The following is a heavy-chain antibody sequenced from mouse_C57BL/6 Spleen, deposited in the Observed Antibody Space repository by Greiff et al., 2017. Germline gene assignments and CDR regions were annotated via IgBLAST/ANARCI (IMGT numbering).Heavy chain of an antibody. CDR3: ANSNYFDY. D-gene: IGHD2-5*01. J-gene: IGHJ2*01. V-gene: IGHV1-50*01. Sequence: VQLQQPGAELVKPGASVKLSCKASGYTFTSYWMQWVKQRPGQGLEWIGEIDPSDSYTNYNQKFKGKATLTVDTSSSTAYMQLSSLTSEDSAVYYCANSNYFDYWGQGTTLTVSS. CDR1: GYTFTSYW. CDR2: IDPSDSYT.